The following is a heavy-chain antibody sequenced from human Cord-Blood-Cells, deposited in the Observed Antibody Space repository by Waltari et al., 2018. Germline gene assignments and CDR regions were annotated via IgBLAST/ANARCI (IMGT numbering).Heavy chain of an antibody. V-gene: IGHV3-21*01. Sequence: EVQLVESGGGLVKPGGSLRLSCAASGFTFSSYSMNWVRQAPGKGLEWVSSISSSSSYIYYADSVKGRFTISRDNAKNSLYLQMNSLRAEDTAVYYCARDGGELRYYFDYWGQGTLVTVSS. J-gene: IGHJ4*02. D-gene: IGHD1-26*01. CDR3: ARDGGELRYYFDY. CDR1: GFTFSSYS. CDR2: ISSSSSYI.